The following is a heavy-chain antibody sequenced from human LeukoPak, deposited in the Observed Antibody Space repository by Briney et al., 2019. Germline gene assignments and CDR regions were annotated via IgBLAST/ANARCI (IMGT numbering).Heavy chain of an antibody. J-gene: IGHJ4*02. D-gene: IGHD6-13*01. CDR1: GFTFSSYA. CDR3: AKAGVAAPDFDYFDC. CDR2: ISDNGHST. V-gene: IGHV3-23*01. Sequence: GGSLRLSCAASGFTFSSYAMSWARQAPGKGLEWVTAISDNGHSTDYADSVKGRFTISRDNSKNTLFLQMYGLRAEDTAVYYCAKAGVAAPDFDYFDCWGQGTLLTVSS.